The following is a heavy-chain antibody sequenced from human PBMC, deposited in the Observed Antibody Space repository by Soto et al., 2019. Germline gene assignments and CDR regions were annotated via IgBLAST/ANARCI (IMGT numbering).Heavy chain of an antibody. D-gene: IGHD1-1*01. CDR2: IYPGDSDV. Sequence: GASLKISCQASGYNFRHYSIAWVRQKPGRGLEWVGLIYPGDSDVRYSPSVQGQVTISVDRSTDTAYLQWNSLKASDSGTYYCAKQRNGTTAVGQMSFDSWGRGTLVIFSS. CDR1: GYNFRHYS. V-gene: IGHV5-51*01. CDR3: AKQRNGTTAVGQMSFDS. J-gene: IGHJ4*02.